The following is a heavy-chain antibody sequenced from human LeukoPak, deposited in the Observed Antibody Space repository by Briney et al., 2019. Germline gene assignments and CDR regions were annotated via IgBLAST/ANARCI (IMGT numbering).Heavy chain of an antibody. J-gene: IGHJ4*02. CDR3: ARSNPAVDIVATEPFDY. CDR2: IYTSGST. V-gene: IGHV4-4*07. Sequence: PSETLSLTCTVSGGSISSYYWSWIRQPAGKGLEWIGRIYTSGSTNYNPSLKSRVTISVDTSKNQFSLKLSSVTAADTAVYYCARSNPAVDIVATEPFDYWGQGTLVTVSS. D-gene: IGHD5-12*01. CDR1: GGSISSYY.